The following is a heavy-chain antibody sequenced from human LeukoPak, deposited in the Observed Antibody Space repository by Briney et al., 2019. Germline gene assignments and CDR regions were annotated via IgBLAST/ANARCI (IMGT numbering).Heavy chain of an antibody. D-gene: IGHD4-17*01. J-gene: IGHJ4*02. CDR3: ARHQPTTVTTDY. Sequence: SETLSLTCTVSGGSISSSSYYWGWIRQPPGKGLEWIGSIYYSGSTYYNPSLKSRVTISVDTSKNQFSLRLSSVTAADTAVYYCARHQPTTVTTDYWGQGTLVTVSS. V-gene: IGHV4-39*01. CDR2: IYYSGST. CDR1: GGSISSSSYY.